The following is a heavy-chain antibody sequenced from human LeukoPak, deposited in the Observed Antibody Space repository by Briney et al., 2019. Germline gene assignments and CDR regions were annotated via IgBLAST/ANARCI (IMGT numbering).Heavy chain of an antibody. CDR3: AREEQELVRDYYYYMDV. CDR2: ISYDGSHT. Sequence: GGSLRLSCAASGFIFSNFAMHWVRQAPGKGLEWVALISYDGSHTFYADSMKGRFTISRDNSRNVLYLQMTSLRGDDSAVYYCAREEQELVRDYYYYMDVWGKGTTVTVSS. CDR1: GFIFSNFA. V-gene: IGHV3-30*01. D-gene: IGHD6-13*01. J-gene: IGHJ6*03.